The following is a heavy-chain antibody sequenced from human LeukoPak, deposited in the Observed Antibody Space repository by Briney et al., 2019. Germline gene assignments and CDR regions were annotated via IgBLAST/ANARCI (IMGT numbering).Heavy chain of an antibody. CDR1: GGSISSYY. CDR3: ARLDYYYDSSGYFSAFDI. D-gene: IGHD3-22*01. CDR2: IYYSGST. V-gene: IGHV4-59*08. J-gene: IGHJ3*02. Sequence: SETLSLTCTVSGGSISSYYWSWIRQPPGKGLEWIGYIYYSGSTNHNPSLKSRVTISVDTSKNQFSLKLSSVTAADTAVYYCARLDYYYDSSGYFSAFDIWGQGTMVTVSS.